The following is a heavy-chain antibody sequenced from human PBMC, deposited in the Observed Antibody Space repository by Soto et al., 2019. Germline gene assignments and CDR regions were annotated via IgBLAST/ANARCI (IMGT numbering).Heavy chain of an antibody. Sequence: PSETLSLTCTVSGGSLSSSSYYWGWIRQPPGKGLEWIGYIYYSGSTNYNPSLKSRVTISVDTSKNQFSLKLSSVTAADTAVYYCARLAVCSSTSCYGGHAFDIWGQGTMVNVSS. CDR1: GGSLSSSSYY. D-gene: IGHD2-2*01. V-gene: IGHV4-61*05. CDR2: IYYSGST. CDR3: ARLAVCSSTSCYGGHAFDI. J-gene: IGHJ3*02.